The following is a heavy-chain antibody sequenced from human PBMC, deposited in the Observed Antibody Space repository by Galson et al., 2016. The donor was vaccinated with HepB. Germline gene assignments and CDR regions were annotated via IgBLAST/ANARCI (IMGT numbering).Heavy chain of an antibody. CDR2: IYSGGST. CDR3: ASMTGTTPGGY. D-gene: IGHD1-20*01. J-gene: IGHJ4*02. CDR1: GFTVSNNY. Sequence: SLRLSCAASGFTVSNNYMSWVRQAPGKGLEWVSLIYSGGSTYYADSVKGRFTISRDNSMNTLYLRMNSLRAEDTAVYYCASMTGTTPGGYWGQGTLVTVSS. V-gene: IGHV3-53*01.